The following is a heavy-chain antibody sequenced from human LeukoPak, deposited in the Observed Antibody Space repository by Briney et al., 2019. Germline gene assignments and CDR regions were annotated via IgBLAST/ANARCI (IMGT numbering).Heavy chain of an antibody. Sequence: RSGGSLRLSCAASGFTFSSYAMSWVRQAPGKGLEWVANIKRDESEKYYVDSVKGRFTISRDNAKNSLYLQMNSLRAEDTAVYYCATSQRVVVPAVFVDYWGQGTLVTVSA. CDR3: ATSQRVVVPAVFVDY. V-gene: IGHV3-7*01. CDR2: IKRDESEK. J-gene: IGHJ4*02. CDR1: GFTFSSYA. D-gene: IGHD2-2*01.